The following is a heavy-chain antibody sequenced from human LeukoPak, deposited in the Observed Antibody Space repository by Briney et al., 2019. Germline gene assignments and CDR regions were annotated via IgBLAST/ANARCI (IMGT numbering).Heavy chain of an antibody. J-gene: IGHJ4*02. D-gene: IGHD3-10*01. CDR2: ISYDGTKK. Sequence: GGSLRLSCAASGFTFSNYAVMWVRQAPGKGLEWVAVISYDGTKKYYADSVKGRFTISRDNSNNTLYLQMNSLRAEDTAVYYCARGRSRGVRFDYWGQGTLVTVS. CDR3: ARGRSRGVRFDY. V-gene: IGHV3-30*04. CDR1: GFTFSNYA.